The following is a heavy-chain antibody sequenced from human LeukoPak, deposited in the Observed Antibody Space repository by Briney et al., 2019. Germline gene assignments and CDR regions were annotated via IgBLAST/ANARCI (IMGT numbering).Heavy chain of an antibody. CDR1: GYTFTSYG. J-gene: IGHJ4*02. CDR2: ISAYNGNT. Sequence: GASVKVSCKASGYTFTSYGISWVRQAPGQGLEWMGWISAYNGNTNYAQKLQGRVTMTADTSTSTAYMELRSLRSDDTAVYYCARVGRGATYSGYDPAFDYWGQGTLVTVSS. V-gene: IGHV1-18*01. CDR3: ARVGRGATYSGYDPAFDY. D-gene: IGHD5-12*01.